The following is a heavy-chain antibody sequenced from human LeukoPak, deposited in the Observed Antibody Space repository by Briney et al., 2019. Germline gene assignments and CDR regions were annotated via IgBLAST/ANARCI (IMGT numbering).Heavy chain of an antibody. J-gene: IGHJ4*02. D-gene: IGHD6-13*01. CDR3: ARGSSSWHEFDY. CDR2: IYYSGST. V-gene: IGHV4-59*12. Sequence: SETLSLTCIVSGGSISGYYWSWIRQSPGKGLEWIGYIYYSGSTNYNPSLKSRVTISVDTSKRQFSLKLSSVTAADTAVYYCARGSSSWHEFDYWGQGTLVTVSS. CDR1: GGSISGYY.